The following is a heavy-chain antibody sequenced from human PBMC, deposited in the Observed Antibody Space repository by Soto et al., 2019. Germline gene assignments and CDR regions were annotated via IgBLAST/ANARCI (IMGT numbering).Heavy chain of an antibody. V-gene: IGHV4-39*01. CDR1: GGSISDDTYY. D-gene: IGHD6-13*01. CDR3: ARRPYSSSWGGLYYFDY. Sequence: PSETLSLTCTVSGGSISDDTYYWGWIRQPPGKGLEWIGSIYYSGSTSYNPSLKSRVTMSVDTSKKQFSLKLSSVTAADTAVYYCARRPYSSSWGGLYYFDYWGQGTLVTVSS. CDR2: IYYSGST. J-gene: IGHJ4*02.